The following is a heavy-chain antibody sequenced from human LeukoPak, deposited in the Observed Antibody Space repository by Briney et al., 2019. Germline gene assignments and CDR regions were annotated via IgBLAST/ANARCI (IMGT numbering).Heavy chain of an antibody. D-gene: IGHD3-10*01. CDR2: ISSSGSTI. Sequence: PGGSLRLSCAASGFTFSSYEMNWVRQAPGKGLEGVSYISSSGSTIYYADSVKGRFTISRDNAKNSLYLQMNSLRAEDTAVYYCAGDRPRGSMVRGVHDYWGQGTLVTVSS. J-gene: IGHJ4*02. CDR1: GFTFSSYE. CDR3: AGDRPRGSMVRGVHDY. V-gene: IGHV3-48*03.